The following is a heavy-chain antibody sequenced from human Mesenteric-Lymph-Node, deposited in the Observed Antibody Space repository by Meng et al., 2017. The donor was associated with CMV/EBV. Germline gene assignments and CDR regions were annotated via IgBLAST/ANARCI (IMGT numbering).Heavy chain of an antibody. V-gene: IGHV3-23*01. J-gene: IGHJ4*02. CDR2: ISGGGFT. D-gene: IGHD6-19*01. CDR1: GFTFSSYA. Sequence: CSASGFTFSSYAMSWVRQAPGKGLEWVSTISGGGFTYYADSVKGQFTISRDNSKSTLYLQMNSLRAEDTAVYYCAKDPHSSGWPTYEYWGQGTLVTVSS. CDR3: AKDPHSSGWPTYEY.